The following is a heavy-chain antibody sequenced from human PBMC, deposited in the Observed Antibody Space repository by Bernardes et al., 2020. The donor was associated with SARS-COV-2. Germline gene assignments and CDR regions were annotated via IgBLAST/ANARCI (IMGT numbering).Heavy chain of an antibody. CDR2: ISGSSRYT. CDR3: ARVGTLGWN. V-gene: IGHV3-21*01. CDR1: GFMFSTYG. D-gene: IGHD6-19*01. Sequence: VESLFLSCAASGFMFSTYGMNWVRQAPGKGLEWVSYISGSSRYTYYADSVKGRFTISRDNAMNSLYLQMNSLRVEDTAVYYCARVGTLGWNWGQGTLVTVSS. J-gene: IGHJ4*02.